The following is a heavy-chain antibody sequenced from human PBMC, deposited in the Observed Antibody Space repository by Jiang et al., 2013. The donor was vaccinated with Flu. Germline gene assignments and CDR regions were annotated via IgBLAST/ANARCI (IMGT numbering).Heavy chain of an antibody. CDR3: ARPSVSKTGELPDY. D-gene: IGHD1-7*01. V-gene: IGHV4-39*01. J-gene: IGHJ4*02. Sequence: GPGLVKPSETLSLTCTVSGGSISSSSYYWGWIRQPPGKGLEWIGSIYYSGSTYYNPSLKSRVTISVDTSKNQFSLKLSSVTAADTAVYYCARPSVSKTGELPDYWGQGTLVTVSS. CDR2: IYYSGST. CDR1: GGSISSSSYY.